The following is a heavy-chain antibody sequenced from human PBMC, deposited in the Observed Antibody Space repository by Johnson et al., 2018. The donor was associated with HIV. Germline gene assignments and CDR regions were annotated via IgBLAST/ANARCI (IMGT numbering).Heavy chain of an antibody. V-gene: IGHV3-30*18. D-gene: IGHD6-19*01. CDR3: AKDGTPQWLGGGSAFDI. CDR2: ISYGGNNK. J-gene: IGHJ3*02. Sequence: QVQLVESGGGLVQPGGSLRLSCAASGFTVSTNYMSWVRQAPGKGLEWVAVISYGGNNKYYADSVKGRFTISRDNSKNTLYLQMNSLRAEDTALYYCAKDGTPQWLGGGSAFDIWGQGTMVTVSS. CDR1: GFTVSTNY.